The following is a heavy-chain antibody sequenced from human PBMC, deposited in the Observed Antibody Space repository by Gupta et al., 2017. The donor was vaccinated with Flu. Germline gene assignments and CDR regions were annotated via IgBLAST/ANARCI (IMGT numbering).Heavy chain of an antibody. D-gene: IGHD5-18*01. V-gene: IGHV3-23*01. CDR3: AKGRPIQLWLGIFDY. Sequence: EVQLLESWGGLVQPGGSLRLSCSASGFTFSSYAMSWVRQAPGKGLGWVSAISGSGGSTYYADSVKGRFTISRDNSKNTLYLQMNSLRAEDTAVYYCAKGRPIQLWLGIFDYWGQGTLVTVSS. J-gene: IGHJ4*02. CDR1: GFTFSSYA. CDR2: ISGSGGST.